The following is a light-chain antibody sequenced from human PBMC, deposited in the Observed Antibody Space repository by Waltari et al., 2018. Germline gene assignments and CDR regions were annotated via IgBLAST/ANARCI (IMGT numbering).Light chain of an antibody. J-gene: IGKJ1*01. Sequence: EIVLTQSPGTLSSSPGDRATLSCRARQRVSRTLSWYQQKPGHAPRLLIYDASSRATGIPDRFSGSGSGTDYSLTISRLEPEDFAVYYCQKYGTLPATFGQGTKVEIK. V-gene: IGKV3-20*01. CDR1: QRVSRT. CDR3: QKYGTLPAT. CDR2: DAS.